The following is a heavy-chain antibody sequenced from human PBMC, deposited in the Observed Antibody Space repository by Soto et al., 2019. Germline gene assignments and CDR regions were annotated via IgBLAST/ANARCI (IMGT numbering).Heavy chain of an antibody. CDR2: INPDGSVA. J-gene: IGHJ4*02. V-gene: IGHV3-7*01. CDR1: GFTFSSSW. Sequence: GGSLRLSCAASGFTFSSSWMARVRQAPGKGLEWVALINPDGSVASYVGSVRGRFIISRDNAQNSLYLQMNSVSAEDTAVYYCSRDPGFGAIDYWGQGTLVTVSS. D-gene: IGHD3-10*01. CDR3: SRDPGFGAIDY.